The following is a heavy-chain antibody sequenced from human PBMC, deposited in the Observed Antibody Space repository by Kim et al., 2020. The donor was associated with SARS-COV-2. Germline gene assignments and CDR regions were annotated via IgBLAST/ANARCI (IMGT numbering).Heavy chain of an antibody. Sequence: GGSLRLSCAASGFTVSSNYMSWVRQAPGKGLEWVSVIYSGGSTYYADSVKGRFTISRDNSKNTLYLQMNSLRAEDTAVYYCARSRSSGYHPVWHDYWGQGTLVTVSS. J-gene: IGHJ4*02. CDR1: GFTVSSNY. CDR2: IYSGGST. D-gene: IGHD3-22*01. CDR3: ARSRSSGYHPVWHDY. V-gene: IGHV3-53*01.